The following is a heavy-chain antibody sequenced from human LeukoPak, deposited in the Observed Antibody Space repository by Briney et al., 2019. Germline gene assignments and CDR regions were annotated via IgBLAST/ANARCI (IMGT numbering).Heavy chain of an antibody. V-gene: IGHV1-2*02. CDR2: INPNSGGT. Sequence: ASVKVSCKASGYTFTGYYMHWVRQAPGQGLEWMGWINPNSGGTNYAQKFQGRVTMTRDTSISTAYMELSRLRSDDTAVYYCARDLQYYYDSSGYYPTSGYWGQGTLVTVSS. CDR1: GYTFTGYY. D-gene: IGHD3-22*01. J-gene: IGHJ4*02. CDR3: ARDLQYYYDSSGYYPTSGY.